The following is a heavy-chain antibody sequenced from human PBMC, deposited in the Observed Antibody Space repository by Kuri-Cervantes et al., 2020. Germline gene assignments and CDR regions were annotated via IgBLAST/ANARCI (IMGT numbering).Heavy chain of an antibody. Sequence: ESLKISCTVSGGSISSYYWSWIRQPPGKGLEWIGYIYYSGSTYYNPSLKSRVTISVDTSKNQLSLKLSSVTAADTAVYYCARISGYSYGPNFDYWGQGTLVTVSS. CDR3: ARISGYSYGPNFDY. CDR2: IYYSGST. J-gene: IGHJ4*02. V-gene: IGHV4-59*04. CDR1: GGSISSYY. D-gene: IGHD5-18*01.